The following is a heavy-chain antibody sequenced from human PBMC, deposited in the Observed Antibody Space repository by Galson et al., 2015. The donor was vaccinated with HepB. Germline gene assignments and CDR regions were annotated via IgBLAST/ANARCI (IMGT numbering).Heavy chain of an antibody. CDR1: GGTFSSYA. CDR3: ARDRGWGAVNPPPFDI. CDR2: IIPILGIA. Sequence: SVKVSCKASGGTFSSYAISWVRQAPGQGLEWMGRIIPILGIANYAQKFQGRVTITADKSTSTAYMELSSLRSEDTAVYYCARDRGWGAVNPPPFDIWGQGTMVTVSS. D-gene: IGHD3-10*01. V-gene: IGHV1-69*04. J-gene: IGHJ3*02.